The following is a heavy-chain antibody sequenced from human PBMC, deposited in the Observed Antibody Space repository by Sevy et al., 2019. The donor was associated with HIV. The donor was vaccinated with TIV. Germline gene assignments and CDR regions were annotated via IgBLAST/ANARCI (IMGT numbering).Heavy chain of an antibody. Sequence: GGSLRLSCEASGFTFSKYSMSWVRQAPGKGLEWVSTFSFGCGRINYEDSVKGRFTISRDDSKNTRYLQMNSLRAEDTAVYYCAREGCTKPHDYWGQGTLVTVSS. CDR3: AREGCTKPHDY. V-gene: IGHV3-23*01. D-gene: IGHD2-8*01. J-gene: IGHJ4*02. CDR1: GFTFSKYS. CDR2: FSFGCGRI.